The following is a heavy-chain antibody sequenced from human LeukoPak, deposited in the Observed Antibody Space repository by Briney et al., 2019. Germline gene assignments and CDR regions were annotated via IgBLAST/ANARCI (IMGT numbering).Heavy chain of an antibody. V-gene: IGHV3-23*01. CDR2: ISGSGGSA. D-gene: IGHD1-1*01. J-gene: IGHJ4*02. Sequence: PGGSLRLSCAASGFTFSSYAMSWVRQAPGKGLEWVSAISGSGGSAYYADSVKGRFTLSRDNSKKTLYLQMNSLRAEDTAVYYCAKVLGEYNWNYFFDYSGQGTLVTVSS. CDR3: AKVLGEYNWNYFFDY. CDR1: GFTFSSYA.